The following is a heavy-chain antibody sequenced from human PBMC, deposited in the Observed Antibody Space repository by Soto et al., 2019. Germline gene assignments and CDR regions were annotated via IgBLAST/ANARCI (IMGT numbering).Heavy chain of an antibody. D-gene: IGHD1-26*01. CDR2: ISYDGSNK. J-gene: IGHJ4*02. CDR1: GFTFSSYG. Sequence: GGSLRLSCAASGFTFSSYGMHWVRQAPGKGLEWVAVISYDGSNKYYADSVKGRFTISRDNSKNTLYLQMNSLRAEDTAVYYCAKVELLLPDYWGQGTLVTAPQ. V-gene: IGHV3-30*18. CDR3: AKVELLLPDY.